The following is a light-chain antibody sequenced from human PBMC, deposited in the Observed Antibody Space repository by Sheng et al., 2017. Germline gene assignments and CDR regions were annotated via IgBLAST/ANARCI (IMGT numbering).Light chain of an antibody. CDR2: YDD. CDR1: SSNIGNNA. J-gene: IGLJ3*02. V-gene: IGLV1-36*01. Sequence: QSVLTQSPSVSGAPRQRVTISCSGSSSNIGNNAVYWYQQLPGKAPKLLIYYDDLLPPGVSDRFSASNSGTTATLAISGLQSDDEADYSCAAWDDSLNGLVFGGGTKLTVL. CDR3: AAWDDSLNGLV.